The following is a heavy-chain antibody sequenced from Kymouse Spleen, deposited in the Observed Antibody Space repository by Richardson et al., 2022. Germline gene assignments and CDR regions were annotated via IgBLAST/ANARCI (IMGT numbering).Heavy chain of an antibody. J-gene: IGHJ6*02. Sequence: QLQLQESGPGLVKPSETLSLTCTVSGGSISSSSYYWGWIRQPPGKGLEWIGSIYYSGSTYYNPSLKSRVTISVDTSKNQFSLKLSSVTAADTAVYYCARKEGYYGSGSYYNPSLALYYYGMDVWGQGTTVTVSS. CDR2: IYYSGST. CDR1: GGSISSSSYY. D-gene: IGHD3-10*01. CDR3: ARKEGYYGSGSYYNPSLALYYYGMDV. V-gene: IGHV4-39*01.